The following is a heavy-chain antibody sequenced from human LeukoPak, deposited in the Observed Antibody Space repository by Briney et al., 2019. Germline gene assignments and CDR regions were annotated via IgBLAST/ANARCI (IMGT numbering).Heavy chain of an antibody. J-gene: IGHJ4*02. CDR1: GLTFRSYS. V-gene: IGHV3-48*01. CDR2: ISSSSSTI. Sequence: GGSLRLSCAASGLTFRSYSMNWVRQAPGKGLEWVSYISSSSSTIYYADSVRGRFTISRDNAKNALFLQMNSLRAEDTAVYYCAREKGPIDYWGQGTLVTVSS. CDR3: AREKGPIDY.